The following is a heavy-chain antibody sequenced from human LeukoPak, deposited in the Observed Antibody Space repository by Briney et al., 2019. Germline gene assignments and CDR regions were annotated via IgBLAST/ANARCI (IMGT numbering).Heavy chain of an antibody. CDR1: GFTFSSYG. Sequence: AGGSLRLPCAASGFTFSSYGTHWVRQAPGKGLEWVAFIRYDGSNKYYADSVKGRFTISRDNSKNTLYLQMNSLRAEDTAVYYCARDRFVLLWFGELFDYWGQGTLVTVSS. CDR2: IRYDGSNK. J-gene: IGHJ4*02. D-gene: IGHD3-10*01. V-gene: IGHV3-30*02. CDR3: ARDRFVLLWFGELFDY.